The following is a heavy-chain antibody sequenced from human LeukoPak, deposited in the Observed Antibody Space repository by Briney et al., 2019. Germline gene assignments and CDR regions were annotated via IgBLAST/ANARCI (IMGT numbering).Heavy chain of an antibody. CDR3: ATTGYCSSTSCSNRFDP. CDR2: FDPEDGET. V-gene: IGHV1-24*01. Sequence: ASVKVSCKVSGYTLTELSMHWVRQAPGKGLEWMGGFDPEDGETIYAQKFQGRVTMTEDTSTDTAYMELSSLRSEDTAVYYCATTGYCSSTSCSNRFDPWGQGTLVTVSS. J-gene: IGHJ5*02. CDR1: GYTLTELS. D-gene: IGHD2-2*01.